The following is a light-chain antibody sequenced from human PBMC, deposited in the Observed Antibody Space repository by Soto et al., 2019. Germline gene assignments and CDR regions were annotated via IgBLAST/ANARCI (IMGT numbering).Light chain of an antibody. V-gene: IGKV3-15*01. Sequence: EIVMTQSPATLSVSPGVRATLSCRASQTISGTLAWYQQKPGQAPRLLIHGASTRAPGFPARFSGSGSGTDVTLTISSLQSEDFAVYYCQQYDNWPWTFGQGTKVEIK. CDR2: GAS. J-gene: IGKJ1*01. CDR1: QTISGT. CDR3: QQYDNWPWT.